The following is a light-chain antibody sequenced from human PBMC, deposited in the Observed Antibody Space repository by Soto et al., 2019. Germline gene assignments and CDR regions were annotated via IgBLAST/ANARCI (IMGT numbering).Light chain of an antibody. CDR3: QQYNNWWT. J-gene: IGKJ1*01. CDR2: GAS. CDR1: QTVSYN. V-gene: IGKV3-15*01. Sequence: EIIMTQSPATLSVSPGESATLSCRASQTVSYNLAWYQQKPAQAPRLLIHGASTRATGIPARFRGSGSGTEFTLTISSLQSEDFAVYYCQQYNNWWTFGQGTKVEI.